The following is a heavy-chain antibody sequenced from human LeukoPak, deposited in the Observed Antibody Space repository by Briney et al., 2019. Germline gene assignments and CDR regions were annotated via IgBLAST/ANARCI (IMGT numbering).Heavy chain of an antibody. V-gene: IGHV3-9*03. CDR3: AKAAYPGEFVRGDYFDY. CDR2: ISWNSGSI. J-gene: IGHJ4*02. D-gene: IGHD3-10*01. CDR1: GFTFDDYA. Sequence: QPGGSLRLSCAASGFTFDDYAMHWVRQAPGKGLEWVSGISWNSGSIGYADSVKGRFTISRDNAKNSLYLQMNSLRAEDMALYYCAKAAYPGEFVRGDYFDYWGQGTLVTVSS.